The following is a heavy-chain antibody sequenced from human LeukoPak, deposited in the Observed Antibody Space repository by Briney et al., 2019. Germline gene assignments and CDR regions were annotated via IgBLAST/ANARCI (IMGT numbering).Heavy chain of an antibody. J-gene: IGHJ6*03. Sequence: ASVKVSCKASGYTFTGYYMHWVRQAPGKGLEWMGSFDPKDGETIYAQKFQGRVTMTEDTSTDTAYMELSSLRSEDTAVYYCATHSPEWRYSGYYNYYYIDVGGKGTTVTVSS. CDR2: FDPKDGET. V-gene: IGHV1-24*01. D-gene: IGHD5-12*01. CDR1: GYTFTGYY. CDR3: ATHSPEWRYSGYYNYYYIDV.